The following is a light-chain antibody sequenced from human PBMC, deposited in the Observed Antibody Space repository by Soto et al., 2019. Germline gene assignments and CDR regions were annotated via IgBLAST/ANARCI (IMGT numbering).Light chain of an antibody. Sequence: DIVMTQSPLSLPVTPGEPASISCRSSQSLLHSNGYNYLDWYLQKPGQSPQLLIYLGSNRASGVPDRCSGSESGTDFTLKISRLEAEDVGVYYCMQALQTPPWTFGQGTKVEIK. CDR3: MQALQTPPWT. J-gene: IGKJ1*01. V-gene: IGKV2-28*01. CDR1: QSLLHSNGYNY. CDR2: LGS.